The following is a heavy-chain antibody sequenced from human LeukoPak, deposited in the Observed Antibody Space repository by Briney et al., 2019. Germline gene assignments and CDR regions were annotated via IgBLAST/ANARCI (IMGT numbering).Heavy chain of an antibody. CDR1: GFTFSNYP. CDR2: ISSTGVI. V-gene: IGHV3-69-1*01. CDR3: ARYHNWDFDY. J-gene: IGHJ4*02. D-gene: IGHD1-20*01. Sequence: GGSLRLSCAASGFTFSNYPMNWVRQTPGKGLVWVSYISSTGVIYYADSVRGRFSISRDNAMNSVYMQMNSLRAEDTALYYCARYHNWDFDYWGRGTLVTVSS.